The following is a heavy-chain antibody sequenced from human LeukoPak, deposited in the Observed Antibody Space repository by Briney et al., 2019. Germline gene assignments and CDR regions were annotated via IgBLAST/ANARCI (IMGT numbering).Heavy chain of an antibody. CDR3: ARYGITIVRGGKYYFDS. J-gene: IGHJ4*02. CDR1: GGSISGYF. Sequence: SETLSLTCTVSGGSISGYFWSWIRQPPGKRLEWIGYIHYSGSTNYNPSLNSRVTISVDTSKNQFSLRLSSVTAADTAVYYCARYGITIVRGGKYYFDSWGQGTLVTGSS. CDR2: IHYSGST. D-gene: IGHD3-10*01. V-gene: IGHV4-59*08.